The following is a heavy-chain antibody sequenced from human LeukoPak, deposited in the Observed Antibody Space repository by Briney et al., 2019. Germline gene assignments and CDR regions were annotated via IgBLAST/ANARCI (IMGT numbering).Heavy chain of an antibody. Sequence: SETLSLTCTVAGGSISSYYWSWIRQPPGKGLEWIGYIYTSGSTNYNPSLKSRVTISVDTSKNQFSLKLSSVTAADTAVYYCARLQSSSNVWGKGTTVTVSS. V-gene: IGHV4-4*09. D-gene: IGHD2-2*01. J-gene: IGHJ6*04. CDR2: IYTSGST. CDR1: GGSISSYY. CDR3: ARLQSSSNV.